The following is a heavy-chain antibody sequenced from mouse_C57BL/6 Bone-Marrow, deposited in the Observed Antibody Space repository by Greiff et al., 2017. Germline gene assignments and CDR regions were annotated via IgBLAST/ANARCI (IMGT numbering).Heavy chain of an antibody. CDR1: GFTFSSYA. CDR2: ISDGGSYT. CDR3: ARDYYGSTFYWFDY. Sequence: EVKLVESGGGLVKPGGSLKLSCAASGFTFSSYAMSWVRQTPEKRLEWVATISDGGSYTYYPDNVKGRFTISRDNAKNNLYLHMGHLNSEDTAMYNCARDYYGSTFYWFDYWGQGTPLTVSS. D-gene: IGHD1-1*01. V-gene: IGHV5-4*01. J-gene: IGHJ2*01.